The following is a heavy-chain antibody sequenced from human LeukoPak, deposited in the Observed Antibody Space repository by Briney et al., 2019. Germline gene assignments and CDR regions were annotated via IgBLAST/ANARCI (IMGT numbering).Heavy chain of an antibody. J-gene: IGHJ4*02. V-gene: IGHV3-48*03. D-gene: IGHD4-17*01. CDR1: GFTFSDYE. CDR2: ISSSGRTI. Sequence: QPGGSLRLSCAASGFTFSDYEVNWVRQAPGKGVEWVSYISSSGRTIYYTDSVKGRFTISRDNAKNSLYLQMNSLRAEDTAVYYCARGRVYGDYVRDFDYWGQGTLVTVSS. CDR3: ARGRVYGDYVRDFDY.